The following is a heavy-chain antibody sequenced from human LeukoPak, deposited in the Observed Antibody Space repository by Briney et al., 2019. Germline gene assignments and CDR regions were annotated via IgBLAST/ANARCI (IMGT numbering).Heavy chain of an antibody. D-gene: IGHD1-1*01. CDR1: GYTFTSYY. CDR2: INPSGGST. Sequence: GASVKVSCKASGYTFTSYYMHWVRQAPGQGLEWMGIINPSGGSTSYAQKFQGRVTMTRDTSTSTVYMELSSLRSEDTAVYYCARSTGLEGDYYYYYMDVWGKGTTVTVSS. J-gene: IGHJ6*03. CDR3: ARSTGLEGDYYYYYMDV. V-gene: IGHV1-46*01.